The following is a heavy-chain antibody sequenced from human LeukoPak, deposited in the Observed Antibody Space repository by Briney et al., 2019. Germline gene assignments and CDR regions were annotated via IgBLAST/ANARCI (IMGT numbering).Heavy chain of an antibody. Sequence: ASVKVSCKASGYTFTGYYMHWVRQAPGQGLEWMGWINPNSGGTNYAQKFQGRVTMTRDTSISTAYMELSRLRSDDTAVYYCAREGAGYCSGGSCYALGKRGWFDPWGQGTLVTVSS. CDR1: GYTFTGYY. J-gene: IGHJ5*02. D-gene: IGHD2-15*01. CDR2: INPNSGGT. V-gene: IGHV1-2*02. CDR3: AREGAGYCSGGSCYALGKRGWFDP.